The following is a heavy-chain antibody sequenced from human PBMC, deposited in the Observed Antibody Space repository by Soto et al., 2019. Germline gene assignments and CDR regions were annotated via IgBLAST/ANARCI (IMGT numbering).Heavy chain of an antibody. J-gene: IGHJ4*02. Sequence: GASVKVSCKASGFTFESSVVHWVRQARGQRLEWIGWIVVDTGNTNYAQKVQERVTISRDMSTTTAYMELSSLRSEDTAVYYCAATNTAGAPVYWGQGTQVTVS. V-gene: IGHV1-58*01. CDR2: IVVDTGNT. CDR1: GFTFESSV. CDR3: AATNTAGAPVY. D-gene: IGHD1-26*01.